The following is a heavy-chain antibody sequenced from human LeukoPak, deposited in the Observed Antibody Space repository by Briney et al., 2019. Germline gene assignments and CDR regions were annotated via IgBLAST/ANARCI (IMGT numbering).Heavy chain of an antibody. CDR3: AKRVGGVNNFDY. D-gene: IGHD3-16*01. J-gene: IGHJ4*02. CDR2: IGTVGDT. CDR1: GFTFSSYD. Sequence: GGSLRLSCAASGFTFSSYDMHWVRQATGKGLEWVSAIGTVGDTYYPGSVKGRFTISRDNSKNMLYPQMNSLRAEDTAVYYCAKRVGGVNNFDYWGQGTLVTVS. V-gene: IGHV3-13*04.